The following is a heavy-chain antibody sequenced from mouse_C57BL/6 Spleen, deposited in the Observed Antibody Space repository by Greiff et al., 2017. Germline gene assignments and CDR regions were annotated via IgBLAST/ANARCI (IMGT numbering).Heavy chain of an antibody. D-gene: IGHD2-3*01. V-gene: IGHV1-81*01. CDR2: ISPRSGNT. CDR3: ARSDGYYWYFDV. Sequence: QVQLQQSGAELARPGASVKLSCKASGYTFTSYGISWVKQRTGQGLEWIGEISPRSGNTYYNEKFKGKATLTADKSSSTAYMELRSLTSEDSAVYFCARSDGYYWYFDVWGTGTTVTVSS. J-gene: IGHJ1*03. CDR1: GYTFTSYG.